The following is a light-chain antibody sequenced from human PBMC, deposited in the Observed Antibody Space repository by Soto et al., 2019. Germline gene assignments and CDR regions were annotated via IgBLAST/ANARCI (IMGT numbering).Light chain of an antibody. CDR3: QHYNSYSEA. J-gene: IGKJ1*01. V-gene: IGKV1-5*03. CDR2: TAS. Sequence: DIQMTQSPSTLSGSVGDRVTITCRARQTIRSRLAWYQKKAGKAPELLIYTASTLKSGVPSRFSGSGSGTEFTLTISSLQPDDFASYYCQHYNSYSEAFGQGTKVDSK. CDR1: QTIRSR.